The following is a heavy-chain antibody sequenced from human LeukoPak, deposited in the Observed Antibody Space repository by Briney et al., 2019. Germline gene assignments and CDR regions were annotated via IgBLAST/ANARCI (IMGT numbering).Heavy chain of an antibody. CDR3: ARKNDIVVGPAATRVNWFDP. D-gene: IGHD2-2*01. V-gene: IGHV4-31*03. CDR2: IYYSGST. CDR1: GGSISSGGYY. J-gene: IGHJ5*02. Sequence: PSETLSLTCTVSGGSISSGGYYWSWIRQHPGKGLEWIGYIYYSGSTYYNPSLKSRVTISVDTSKNQFSLKLSSVTAADTAVYYCARKNDIVVGPAATRVNWFDPWGQGTLVTVSS.